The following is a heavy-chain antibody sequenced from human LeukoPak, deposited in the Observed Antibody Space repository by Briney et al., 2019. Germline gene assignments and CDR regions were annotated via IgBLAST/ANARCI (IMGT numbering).Heavy chain of an antibody. CDR1: GGSISSGDYY. V-gene: IGHV4-30-4*08. D-gene: IGHD6-6*01. CDR3: ARFDYSSSPFVDY. CDR2: ISYSGST. J-gene: IGHJ4*02. Sequence: SETLSLTCTVSGGSISSGDYYWSWIRQPPGKGLEWIGYISYSGSTYYNPSLKSRVTIPVDTSKNQFSLKLSSVTAADTAVYYCARFDYSSSPFVDYWGQGTLVTVSS.